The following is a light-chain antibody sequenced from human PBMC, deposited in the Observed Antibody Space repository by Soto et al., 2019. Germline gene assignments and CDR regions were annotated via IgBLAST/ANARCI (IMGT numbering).Light chain of an antibody. CDR1: QSVSSSS. V-gene: IGKV3-20*01. CDR2: DTS. CDR3: QQYHTSPLT. Sequence: PGGRATLSCRASQSVSSSSLSWYQQKPGQAPRLLIYDTSSRATDIPDRFSGSGSGTDFTLTISRLEPEDFALYYCQQYHTSPLTFGQGTKVDIK. J-gene: IGKJ1*01.